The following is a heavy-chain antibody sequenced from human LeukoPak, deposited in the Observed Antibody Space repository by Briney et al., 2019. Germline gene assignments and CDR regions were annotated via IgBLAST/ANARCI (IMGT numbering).Heavy chain of an antibody. CDR2: ISAYNGNT. J-gene: IGHJ4*02. V-gene: IGHV1-18*01. Sequence: ASVKVSCKASGYTFTSYGISWVRQAPGQGLEWMGWISAYNGNTNYAQKLQGRVTMTTDTSTNTAYMEVRSLTSDDTAVYYCARELTSSSDWGQGTLVTVSS. CDR3: ARELTSSSD. CDR1: GYTFTSYG. D-gene: IGHD2-2*01.